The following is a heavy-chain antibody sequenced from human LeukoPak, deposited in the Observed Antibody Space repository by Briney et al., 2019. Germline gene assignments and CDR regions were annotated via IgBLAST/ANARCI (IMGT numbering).Heavy chain of an antibody. J-gene: IGHJ4*02. CDR3: ARDGEPFDY. V-gene: IGHV3-7*01. CDR1: GFTFRSYW. Sequence: GGSLRPSCAASGFTFRSYWMSWVRQAPGKGLEWVANIKQDGSEKYYVDSVKGRFTISRDNARNSLYLQMDSLRADDTAVYYCARDGEPFDYWGQGILVTVSS. CDR2: IKQDGSEK.